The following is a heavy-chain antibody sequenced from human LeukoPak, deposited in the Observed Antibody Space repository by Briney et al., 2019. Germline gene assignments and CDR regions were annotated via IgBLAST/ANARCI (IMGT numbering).Heavy chain of an antibody. V-gene: IGHV3-23*01. D-gene: IGHD3-16*01. CDR1: GFTFSSYA. J-gene: IGHJ3*02. CDR3: AKDGLRRTPFDI. CDR2: ISGSGGST. Sequence: PGGSLRVSCAASGFTFSSYAMTWVRQAPGKGLEWVSAISGSGGSTYYADSVKGRFTISRDNSKNTLYLQMNSLRAEDTAVYYCAKDGLRRTPFDIWGQGTMVTVSS.